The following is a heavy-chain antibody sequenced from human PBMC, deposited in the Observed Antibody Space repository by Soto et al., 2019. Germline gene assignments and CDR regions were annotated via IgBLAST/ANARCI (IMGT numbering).Heavy chain of an antibody. CDR1: GGSISSYY. J-gene: IGHJ5*02. Sequence: QVQLQESGPGLVKPSETLSLTCTVSGGSISSYYWSWIRQPPGKGLEWIGYIYYSGSTNYNPSLQSGVTISVDTSKNQFSLKLSSVTAADPAVYYCARRDDYGDYVGWFDPWGQGTLVTVSS. V-gene: IGHV4-59*08. CDR2: IYYSGST. D-gene: IGHD4-17*01. CDR3: ARRDDYGDYVGWFDP.